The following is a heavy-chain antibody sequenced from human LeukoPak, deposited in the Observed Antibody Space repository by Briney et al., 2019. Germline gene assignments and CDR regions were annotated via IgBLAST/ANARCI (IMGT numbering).Heavy chain of an antibody. Sequence: ASVKVSCKASAYSFTIYTTHWVRQAPGQRLEWMGWINAGNGNRRYSQNFQGRITITRDTSATTAYMELSSLRPEDTAVYYCARTTRSWYEDNDAFDIWGQGTTVTVSS. J-gene: IGHJ3*02. D-gene: IGHD6-13*01. CDR1: AYSFTIYT. V-gene: IGHV1-3*01. CDR2: INAGNGNR. CDR3: ARTTRSWYEDNDAFDI.